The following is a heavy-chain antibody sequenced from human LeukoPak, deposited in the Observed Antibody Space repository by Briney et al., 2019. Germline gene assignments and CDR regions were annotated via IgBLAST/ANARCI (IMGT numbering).Heavy chain of an antibody. J-gene: IGHJ4*02. CDR2: IIPIFGTA. V-gene: IGHV1-69*06. CDR3: ARGGYYDSSGYYPLDS. CDR1: GGTFSSYA. D-gene: IGHD3-22*01. Sequence: GASVKVSCKASGGTFSSYAISWVRQAPGQGLEWMGGIIPIFGTANYAQKFQGRVTITADKSTSTAYMELSSLRSEDTAVYYCARGGYYDSSGYYPLDSWGQGTLVTVSS.